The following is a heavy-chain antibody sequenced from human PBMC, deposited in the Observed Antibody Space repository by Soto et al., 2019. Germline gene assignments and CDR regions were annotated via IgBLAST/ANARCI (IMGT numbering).Heavy chain of an antibody. D-gene: IGHD1-26*01. CDR2: IVVGSGNA. Sequence: EASVKVSCKASGFTFTSSAVQCVRQARGQRLEWIGWIVVGSGNANYAQKFQERVTITRDMSTSTAYMELSSLRSEDTAVYYCAAVSGSYPKEFDPWGQGTLVTVSS. V-gene: IGHV1-58*01. CDR1: GFTFTSSA. J-gene: IGHJ5*02. CDR3: AAVSGSYPKEFDP.